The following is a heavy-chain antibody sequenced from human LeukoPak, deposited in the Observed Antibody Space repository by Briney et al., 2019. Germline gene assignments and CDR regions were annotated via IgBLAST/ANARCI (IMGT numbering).Heavy chain of an antibody. V-gene: IGHV1-69*06. J-gene: IGHJ4*02. Sequence: GASVKVSCKASGGTFSNYAISWVRQAPGQGLEWMGGIIPIFGTANYAQKFQGRVTITADKSTSTAYMELSSLRSEDTAVYYCARDPTYSSSWADSSWGQGTLVTVSS. CDR1: GGTFSNYA. D-gene: IGHD6-13*01. CDR2: IIPIFGTA. CDR3: ARDPTYSSSWADSS.